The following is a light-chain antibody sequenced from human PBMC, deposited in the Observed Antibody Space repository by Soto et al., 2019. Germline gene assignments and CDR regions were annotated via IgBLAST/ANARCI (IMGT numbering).Light chain of an antibody. CDR1: QSVSSY. Sequence: EIVWTQSPATLSLSPGERATLSCRASQSVSSYLAWYQQKPGQAPRLLIYGASSRATGIPDRFSGSGSGTDFTLTISRLEPEDFAVYYCQQYGSSLGVTFGGGTKVDIK. CDR3: QQYGSSLGVT. V-gene: IGKV3-20*01. J-gene: IGKJ4*01. CDR2: GAS.